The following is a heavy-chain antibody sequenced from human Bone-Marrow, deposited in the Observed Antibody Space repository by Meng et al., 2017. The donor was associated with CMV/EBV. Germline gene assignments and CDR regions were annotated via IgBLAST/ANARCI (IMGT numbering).Heavy chain of an antibody. V-gene: IGHV3-30-3*01. D-gene: IGHD2-2*01. J-gene: IGHJ4*02. CDR2: ISYDGSNK. Sequence: GESLKISCEASGFTFSSYAMHWVRQAPGKGLEWVAVISYDGSNKYYADSVKGRFTISRDNFKNTLYLQINSLRAEDTAVYYCARGRGYCSDTSCYWADYWGQGSLVTVSS. CDR1: GFTFSSYA. CDR3: ARGRGYCSDTSCYWADY.